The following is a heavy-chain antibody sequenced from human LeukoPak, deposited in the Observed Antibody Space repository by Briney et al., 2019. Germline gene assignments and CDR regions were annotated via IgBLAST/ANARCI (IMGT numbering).Heavy chain of an antibody. CDR1: GYSFTTYW. CDR3: ARDSSGYSLFDY. CDR2: IYPGDSDT. V-gene: IGHV5-51*01. J-gene: IGHJ4*02. Sequence: RAGESLKISCKGSGYSFTTYWIAWVRQMPGKGLEWMGIIYPGDSDTRYSPSFQGQVSISADKSISTAYLQWRSLKASDTAMYYCARDSSGYSLFDYWGQGTQVTVSS. D-gene: IGHD3-22*01.